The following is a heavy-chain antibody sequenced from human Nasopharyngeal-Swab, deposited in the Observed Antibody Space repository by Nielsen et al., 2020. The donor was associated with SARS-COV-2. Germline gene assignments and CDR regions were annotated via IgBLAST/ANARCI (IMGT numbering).Heavy chain of an antibody. V-gene: IGHV3-21*01. J-gene: IGHJ6*02. CDR3: ARDLRITIFGVAPYYYYGMDV. D-gene: IGHD3-3*01. CDR2: ISSSSSYI. CDR1: GFTFSSYS. Sequence: GGSLRLSCAASGFTFSSYSMNWVRQAPGKGLEWVSSISSSSSYIYYADSVKGRFTISRDNAKNSRYLQMNSLRAEDTAVYYCARDLRITIFGVAPYYYYGMDVWGQGTTVTVSS.